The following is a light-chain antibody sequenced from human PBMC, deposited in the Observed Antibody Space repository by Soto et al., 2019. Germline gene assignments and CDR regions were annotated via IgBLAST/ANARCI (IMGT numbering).Light chain of an antibody. CDR2: DAS. Sequence: DLQMTQSPSTLSASVGDRVTITCRASQSCRNSLAWYQQKAGKAPTLLIYDASTLQSGVPSRFSGSGSGTEFSLTISSRQPEDFATYYCLCYITYPWTFGQGTKVEIK. CDR3: LCYITYPWT. CDR1: QSCRNS. V-gene: IGKV1-5*01. J-gene: IGKJ1*01.